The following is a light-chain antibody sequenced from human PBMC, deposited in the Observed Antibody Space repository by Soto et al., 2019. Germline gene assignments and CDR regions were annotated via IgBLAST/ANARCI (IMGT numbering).Light chain of an antibody. CDR1: ETISSSH. Sequence: EVVLAQSPGTLSLSPGERATLSCRASETISSSHLAWYQQTPGQAPRLLLYRSSTRATGIPDRFSGSGSGTDFSLTISRLEPADAAVYYCQQYESLSWTFGQGTKLEIK. V-gene: IGKV3-20*01. CDR2: RSS. J-gene: IGKJ1*01. CDR3: QQYESLSWT.